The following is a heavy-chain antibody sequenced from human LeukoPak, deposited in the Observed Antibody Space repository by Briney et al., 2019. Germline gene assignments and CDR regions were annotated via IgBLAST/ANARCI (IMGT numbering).Heavy chain of an antibody. CDR1: GYTFTGYY. D-gene: IGHD3-22*01. CDR3: AKPSSYYYDSSGYYSWAY. J-gene: IGHJ4*02. CDR2: IIPIFGTA. V-gene: IGHV1-69*06. Sequence: GASVKVSCKASGYTFTGYYIHWVRQAPGQGLEWMGGIIPIFGTANYAQKFQGRVTITADKSTSTAYMELSSLRSEDTAVYYCAKPSSYYYDSSGYYSWAYWGQGTLVTVSS.